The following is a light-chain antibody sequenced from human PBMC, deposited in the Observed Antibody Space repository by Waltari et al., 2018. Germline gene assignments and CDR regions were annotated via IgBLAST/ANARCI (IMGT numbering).Light chain of an antibody. CDR2: CAS. CDR1: QSVLYSSNNKNY. Sequence: DIVMTQSPDSLAVSLSGRAPLNCKSSQSVLYSSNNKNYLAWYQQKPGQPPKLPIYCASTRESGVPDRFSGSGSGTDFTLTISSLQAEDVAVYYCQQYYSTLTFGGGTKVEIK. J-gene: IGKJ4*01. CDR3: QQYYSTLT. V-gene: IGKV4-1*01.